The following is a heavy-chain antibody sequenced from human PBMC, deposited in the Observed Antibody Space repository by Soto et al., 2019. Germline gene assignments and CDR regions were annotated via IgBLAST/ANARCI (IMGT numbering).Heavy chain of an antibody. J-gene: IGHJ2*01. V-gene: IGHV3-13*01. CDR3: ARGGYYDSSGYYHYWYFDL. CDR1: GFTFSSYD. D-gene: IGHD3-22*01. Sequence: PGGSLRLSCAASGFTFSSYDMHWVRQATGKGLEWVSAIGTAGDTYYPGSVKGRFTISRENAKNSLYLQMNSLRAGDTAVYYCARGGYYDSSGYYHYWYFDLWGRGTLVTVSS. CDR2: IGTAGDT.